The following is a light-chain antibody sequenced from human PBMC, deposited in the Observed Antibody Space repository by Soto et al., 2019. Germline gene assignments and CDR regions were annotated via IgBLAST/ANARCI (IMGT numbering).Light chain of an antibody. Sequence: EIVLAQSPATLSLSPGERATLSCRPIQSVSISLAWYQQKPGQAPRLLIYDASNRATGVPARFSGSGSGTDFTLTVSSLEPEDFAFYYCQQRSNWPPEITFGQGTRLEIK. V-gene: IGKV3-11*01. CDR3: QQRSNWPPEIT. J-gene: IGKJ5*01. CDR2: DAS. CDR1: QSVSIS.